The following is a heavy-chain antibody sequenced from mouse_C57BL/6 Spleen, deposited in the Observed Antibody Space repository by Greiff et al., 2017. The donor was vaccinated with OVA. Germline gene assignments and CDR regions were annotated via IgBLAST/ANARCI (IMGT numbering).Heavy chain of an antibody. Sequence: QVQLQQPGTELVKPGASVKLSCKASGYTFTSYWMHWVKQRPGQGLEWIGNINPSNGGTNYNEKFKSEATLTVDKSSSTAYMQLSSLTSEDSAVYYGARSGQLRLDYYAMDYWGQGTSVTVSS. D-gene: IGHD3-2*02. CDR3: ARSGQLRLDYYAMDY. V-gene: IGHV1-53*01. CDR2: INPSNGGT. CDR1: GYTFTSYW. J-gene: IGHJ4*01.